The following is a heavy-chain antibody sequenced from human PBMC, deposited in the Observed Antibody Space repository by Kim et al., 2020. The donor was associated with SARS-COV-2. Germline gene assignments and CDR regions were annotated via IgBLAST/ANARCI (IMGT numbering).Heavy chain of an antibody. CDR1: GYTFTSYY. V-gene: IGHV1-46*01. J-gene: IGHJ4*02. D-gene: IGHD2-2*02. CDR3: ARESPEYCSSTSCYSYFDY. CDR2: INPSGGST. Sequence: ASVKVSCKASGYTFTSYYMHWVRQAPGQGLEWMGIINPSGGSTSYAQKFQGRVTMTRDTSTSTVYMELSSLRSEDTAVYYCARESPEYCSSTSCYSYFDYWGQGTLVTVSS.